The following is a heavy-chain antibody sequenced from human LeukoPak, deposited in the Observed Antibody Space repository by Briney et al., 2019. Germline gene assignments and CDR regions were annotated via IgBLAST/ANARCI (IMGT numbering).Heavy chain of an antibody. J-gene: IGHJ3*02. CDR2: ISSSSSYI. D-gene: IGHD1-26*01. CDR3: ARDLHGSYEGAFDI. V-gene: IGHV3-21*01. Sequence: PGGSLRLSCAASGFTFSSYSMNWVRQAPGKGLEWVSSISSSSSYIYYADSVKGRFTISRDNAKNSLYLQMNSLRAEDTAVYYCARDLHGSYEGAFDIWAKGQWSPPLQ. CDR1: GFTFSSYS.